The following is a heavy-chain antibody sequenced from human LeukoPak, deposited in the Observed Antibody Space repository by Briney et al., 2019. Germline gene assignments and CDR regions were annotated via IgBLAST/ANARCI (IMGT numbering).Heavy chain of an antibody. CDR3: AKLVVGATHDAFDI. CDR2: IWYDGSNK. D-gene: IGHD1-26*01. J-gene: IGHJ3*02. V-gene: IGHV3-33*06. Sequence: GGSLRLSCAASGFTISSYGMHWVRQAPGKGLEWVAVIWYDGSNKYYADSVKGRFTISRDNSKNTLYLQMNSLRAEDTAVYYCAKLVVGATHDAFDIWGQGTMVTVSS. CDR1: GFTISSYG.